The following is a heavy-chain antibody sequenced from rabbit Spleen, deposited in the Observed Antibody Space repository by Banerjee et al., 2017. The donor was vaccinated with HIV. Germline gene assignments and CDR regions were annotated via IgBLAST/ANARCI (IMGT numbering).Heavy chain of an antibody. CDR2: AYAGSSDRT. J-gene: IGHJ4*01. D-gene: IGHD3-1*01. Sequence: QEQLVESGGGLVKPGASLTLICTASGFSFSSGYDMSWVRQAPGKGLEWVACAYAGSSDRTYSAIWAKGRFTISKSSSTTVTLQMTSLTAADTATYFCARDLASVVGWNFNLWGPGTLVTVS. V-gene: IGHV1S45*01. CDR3: ARDLASVVGWNFNL. CDR1: GFSFSSGYD.